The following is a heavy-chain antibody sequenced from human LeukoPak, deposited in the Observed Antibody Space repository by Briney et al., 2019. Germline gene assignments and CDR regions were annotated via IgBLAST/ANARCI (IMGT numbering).Heavy chain of an antibody. CDR2: ISTYKGNT. Sequence: ASVKVSCKASGYTFTTFGITWVRQAPGQGLEWMGWISTYKGNTNYAQNLQGRVTMTTDTSTDTAYMELRTLTSDDTAVYYCARVGSDCSDGNCYWGQGTLVTVSS. CDR1: GYTFTTFG. CDR3: ARVGSDCSDGNCY. J-gene: IGHJ4*02. D-gene: IGHD2-15*01. V-gene: IGHV1-18*01.